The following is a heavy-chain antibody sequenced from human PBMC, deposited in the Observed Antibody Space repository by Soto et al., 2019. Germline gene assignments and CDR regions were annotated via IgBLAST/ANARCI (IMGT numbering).Heavy chain of an antibody. CDR2: IQSTTNGGTT. CDR3: TTSEPGYDFWSASYSGLGFDS. D-gene: IGHD3-3*01. CDR1: GFSFTNAR. Sequence: EVQLVESGGGLVKPGGSLRLSCAASGFSFTNARMSWVRQAPGKGLEWIGRIQSTTNGGTTHHAAPVKGRFTISRDDSKNTLYLQMNNLKTEDTGVYFCTTSEPGYDFWSASYSGLGFDSWGQGTLVTVSS. V-gene: IGHV3-15*01. J-gene: IGHJ4*02.